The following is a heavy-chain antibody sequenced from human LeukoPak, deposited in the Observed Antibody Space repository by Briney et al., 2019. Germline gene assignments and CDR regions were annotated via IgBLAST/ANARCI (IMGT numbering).Heavy chain of an antibody. D-gene: IGHD2-2*02. J-gene: IGHJ4*02. CDR2: IRQDGSEK. V-gene: IGHV3-7*01. Sequence: GGSLRLSCEVSGFTFTDYWMNWVRQAPGKGPEWVASIRQDGSEKTYADSVKGRFTISRDNAKNSLYLQMNSLRAEDTAVYYCARETKSAAILDYWGQGTLVTVSS. CDR1: GFTFTDYW. CDR3: ARETKSAAILDY.